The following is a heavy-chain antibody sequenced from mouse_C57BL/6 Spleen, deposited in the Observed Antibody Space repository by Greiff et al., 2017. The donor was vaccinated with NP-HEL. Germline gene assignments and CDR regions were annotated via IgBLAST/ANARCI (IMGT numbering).Heavy chain of an antibody. D-gene: IGHD1-1*01. CDR3: AKEGITTVVDAMDY. V-gene: IGHV2-5*01. CDR1: GFSLTSYG. Sequence: VQLQQSGPGLVQPSQSLSITCTVSGFSLTSYGVHWVRQSPGKGLEWLGVIWRGGSTDYNAAFMSRLSITKDNSKSQVFFKMNSLQADDTAIYYCAKEGITTVVDAMDYWGQGTSVTVSS. J-gene: IGHJ4*01. CDR2: IWRGGST.